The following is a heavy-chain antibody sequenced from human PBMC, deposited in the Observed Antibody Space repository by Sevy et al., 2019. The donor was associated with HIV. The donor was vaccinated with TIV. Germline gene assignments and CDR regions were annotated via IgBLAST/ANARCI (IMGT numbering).Heavy chain of an antibody. V-gene: IGHV3-30*04. J-gene: IGHJ4*02. CDR2: ISDDGNKK. D-gene: IGHD3-22*01. Sequence: GGSLRLSCTASGFTFSTYAMYWVRQAPGKGLEWVAVISDDGNKKDYEDSVKGRFTVSRDNAKNTLYLQMYSLRAEDKAVYYCASHYYDNNGYYSTLDYWGQGTLVTVSS. CDR3: ASHYYDNNGYYSTLDY. CDR1: GFTFSTYA.